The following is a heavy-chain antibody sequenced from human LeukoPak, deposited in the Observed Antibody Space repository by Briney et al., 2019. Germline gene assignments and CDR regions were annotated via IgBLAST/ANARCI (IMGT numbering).Heavy chain of an antibody. CDR1: GGSFSGYY. V-gene: IGHV4-34*01. CDR3: AREIAVAGTAYYGMDV. J-gene: IGHJ6*02. D-gene: IGHD6-19*01. CDR2: INHSGST. Sequence: SETLSLTCAVYGGSFSGYYWSWIRQPPGKGLEWLGEINHSGSTNYNQSLKSRVTISVDTTKNQFSLKLSSVTAADTAVYYCAREIAVAGTAYYGMDVWGPGTTVTVSS.